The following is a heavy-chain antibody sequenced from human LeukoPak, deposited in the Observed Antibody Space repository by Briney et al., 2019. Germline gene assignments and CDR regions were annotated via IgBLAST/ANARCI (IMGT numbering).Heavy chain of an antibody. CDR3: AKDGAPLRGLGSYPQFDP. V-gene: IGHV3-30*18. CDR2: TTPDGSSR. Sequence: GGSLRLSCAASGFTFRTYGMHWVRQAPGRGLEWVAVTTPDGSSRYYVDSVKGRFSISRDNSKNTVSLQMNSLRTEDTAVYYCAKDGAPLRGLGSYPQFDPWGQGTLVTVSS. CDR1: GFTFRTYG. D-gene: IGHD3-10*01. J-gene: IGHJ5*02.